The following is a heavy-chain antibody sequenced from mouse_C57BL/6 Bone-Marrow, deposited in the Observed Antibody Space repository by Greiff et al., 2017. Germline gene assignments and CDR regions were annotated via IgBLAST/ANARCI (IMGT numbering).Heavy chain of an antibody. Sequence: EVKLVESGTVLARPGASVKMSCKTSGYTFTSYWMHWVKQRPGQGLEWIGAIYPGNSDTSYNQKFKGKAKLTAVTSASTAYMELSSLTNEDSAVYYCTRKTTAGTGPYAMDYWGQGTSVTVSS. J-gene: IGHJ4*01. CDR2: IYPGNSDT. CDR1: GYTFTSYW. CDR3: TRKTTAGTGPYAMDY. D-gene: IGHD4-1*01. V-gene: IGHV1-5*01.